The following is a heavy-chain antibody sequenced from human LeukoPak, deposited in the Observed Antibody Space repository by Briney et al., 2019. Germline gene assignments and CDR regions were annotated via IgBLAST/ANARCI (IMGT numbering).Heavy chain of an antibody. CDR3: ARDRRLHYYDSSGPLGYDYHSMDV. J-gene: IGHJ6*02. Sequence: GGSLRLSCVVSGLIFGDCWMSWVRQAPGKGLEWVANIKQDGSERYYVDSVKGRFTISRDNAKNSVYLQMNSLRVDDTAVYYCARDRRLHYYDSSGPLGYDYHSMDVWGQGTTVTVSS. D-gene: IGHD3-22*01. V-gene: IGHV3-7*01. CDR1: GLIFGDCW. CDR2: IKQDGSER.